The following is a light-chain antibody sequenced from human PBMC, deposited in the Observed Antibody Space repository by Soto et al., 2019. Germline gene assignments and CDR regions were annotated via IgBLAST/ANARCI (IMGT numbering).Light chain of an antibody. CDR2: GAS. CDR3: QQGYRSPYT. J-gene: IGKJ2*01. V-gene: IGKV1-39*01. Sequence: TQMTQSPSSLSASVGDSVTVTCRASQSINIYLNWYQQKPGKAPTLLIYGASSLQSGVPSRFTGGGSRTDFTLTISSLQPEDFATYYCQQGYRSPYTFGQGTKLEIK. CDR1: QSINIY.